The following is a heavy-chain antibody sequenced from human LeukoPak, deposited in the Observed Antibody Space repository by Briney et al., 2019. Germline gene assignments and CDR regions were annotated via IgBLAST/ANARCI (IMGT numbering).Heavy chain of an antibody. Sequence: GGSLRLSCAASGFTVSSNYMTWVRQAPGKGLEWVSVIYSGGGTDYADSVKGRFTISRDNSKNTLYLQMNSLRADDTAMYYCARDFGGPPYYYYYMDVWGKGTTVTVSS. CDR2: IYSGGGT. D-gene: IGHD4-23*01. CDR3: ARDFGGPPYYYYYMDV. CDR1: GFTVSSNY. V-gene: IGHV3-53*01. J-gene: IGHJ6*03.